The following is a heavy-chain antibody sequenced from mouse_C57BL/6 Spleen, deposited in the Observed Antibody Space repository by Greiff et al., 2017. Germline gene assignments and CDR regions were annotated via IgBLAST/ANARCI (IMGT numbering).Heavy chain of an antibody. D-gene: IGHD1-1*01. Sequence: QVQLQQPGAELVKPGASVKLSCKASGYTFTSYWMQWVKQRPGQGLEWIGEIDPSGSYTNNNQKFKGKATLTVDTYSSTAYMQLSSLTSEDSAVYYCARRAYYGSSEGYYVGYWGQGATLTVSS. CDR2: IDPSGSYT. J-gene: IGHJ2*01. V-gene: IGHV1-50*01. CDR3: ARRAYYGSSEGYYVGY. CDR1: GYTFTSYW.